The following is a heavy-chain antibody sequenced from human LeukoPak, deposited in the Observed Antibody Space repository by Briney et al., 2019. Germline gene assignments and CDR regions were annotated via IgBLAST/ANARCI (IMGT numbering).Heavy chain of an antibody. CDR2: KNPNSGNT. J-gene: IGHJ4*02. V-gene: IGHV1-8*03. CDR3: ARVLSSDYVWGSYRRLYYFDY. D-gene: IGHD3-16*02. Sequence: ASVKVSCKASGYTFTNYDINWVRQATGQGLEWMGWKNPNSGNTGYAQKFQGRVTITRNTSIGTAYMELSSLRSEDTAVYYCARVLSSDYVWGSYRRLYYFDYWGQETLVTASS. CDR1: GYTFTNYD.